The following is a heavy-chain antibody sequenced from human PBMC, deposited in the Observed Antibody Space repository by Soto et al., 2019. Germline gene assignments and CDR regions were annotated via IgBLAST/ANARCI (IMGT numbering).Heavy chain of an antibody. Sequence: PGESLKISCKGSGYSFATYWIGWVRQMPGKGLEWMGIIYPGDSDTRYSPSFQGQVTISADKSINTAYLQWSSLKASDTAMYYCATGGECPTTSRYNCVDYCGQGSLGTVSS. CDR1: GYSFATYW. V-gene: IGHV5-51*01. CDR3: ATGGECPTTSRYNCVDY. D-gene: IGHD2-2*02. J-gene: IGHJ4*02. CDR2: IYPGDSDT.